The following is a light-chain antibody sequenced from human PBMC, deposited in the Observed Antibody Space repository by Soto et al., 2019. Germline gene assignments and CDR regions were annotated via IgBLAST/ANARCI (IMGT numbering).Light chain of an antibody. J-gene: IGKJ4*01. CDR1: QSVTNT. CDR3: QQFSSYPLT. CDR2: YAS. Sequence: VMTQSPATLSVSPGKGLTSSCGASQSVTNTLAWCQHKPGQAPRLLISYASRGATGIPSRFSGSGSGTDFTLTISRLEPEDFAVYYCQQFSSYPLTFGGGTTGDIK. V-gene: IGKV3D-20*01.